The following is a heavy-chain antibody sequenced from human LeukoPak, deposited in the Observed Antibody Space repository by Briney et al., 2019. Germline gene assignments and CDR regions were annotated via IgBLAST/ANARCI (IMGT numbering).Heavy chain of an antibody. Sequence: ASVNDTCQASGYTFTSYGIHWVRPAPGQGLEWMGWISAYNGNTNYAQKLQGRVTMTTDTSTSTAYMELRSLRSDDTAVYYCASFPNAAAGPDYYYYGMDVWGQGTTVTVSS. V-gene: IGHV1-18*01. CDR2: ISAYNGNT. D-gene: IGHD6-13*01. J-gene: IGHJ6*02. CDR3: ASFPNAAAGPDYYYYGMDV. CDR1: GYTFTSYG.